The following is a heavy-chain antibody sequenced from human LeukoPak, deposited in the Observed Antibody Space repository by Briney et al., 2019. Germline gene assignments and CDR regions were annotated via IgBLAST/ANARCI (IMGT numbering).Heavy chain of an antibody. Sequence: GGSLRLSCAASGFTFSSYWMHWVRQAPGKGLVWVSRINSDGSSTSYADSVKGRFTISRDNARNTLYLQMNSLRAEDTAVYYCARDQAVAEAEFDYWGQGTLVTVSS. CDR2: INSDGSST. J-gene: IGHJ4*02. V-gene: IGHV3-74*01. CDR1: GFTFSSYW. CDR3: ARDQAVAEAEFDY. D-gene: IGHD6-19*01.